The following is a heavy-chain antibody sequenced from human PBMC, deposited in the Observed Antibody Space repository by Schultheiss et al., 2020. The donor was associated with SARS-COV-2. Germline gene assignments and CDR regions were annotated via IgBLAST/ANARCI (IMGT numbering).Heavy chain of an antibody. CDR3: ARGSRDGYRLN. Sequence: GGSLRLSCAASGFTFSSYGMHWVRQAPGKGLEWVAVISYDGSNKYYADSVKGRFSISRDTSKNTLYLEMNSLRAEDTAVYYCARGSRDGYRLNWGQGTLVTVSS. J-gene: IGHJ4*02. V-gene: IGHV3-33*05. CDR2: ISYDGSNK. CDR1: GFTFSSYG. D-gene: IGHD5-24*01.